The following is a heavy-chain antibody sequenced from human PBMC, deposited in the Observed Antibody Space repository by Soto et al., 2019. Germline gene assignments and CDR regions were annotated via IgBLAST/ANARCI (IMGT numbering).Heavy chain of an antibody. Sequence: ESGGGVVPPGRSLRLSCAASGFTFSSYGMHWVRQAPGKGLEWVAVISYDGSNKYYADSVKGRFTISRDNSKNTLYLQMNSLRAEDTAVYYCAKDTSGPYYDSSGSTLDYWGQGTLVTVSS. D-gene: IGHD3-22*01. J-gene: IGHJ4*02. CDR1: GFTFSSYG. CDR3: AKDTSGPYYDSSGSTLDY. V-gene: IGHV3-30*18. CDR2: ISYDGSNK.